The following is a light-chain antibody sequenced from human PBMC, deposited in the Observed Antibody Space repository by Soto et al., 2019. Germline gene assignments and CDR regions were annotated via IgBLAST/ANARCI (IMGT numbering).Light chain of an antibody. CDR2: EVI. V-gene: IGLV2-8*01. Sequence: QSALTQPPSASGSPGQSVTISCTGSSSDVGGYEYDSWYQQHPGKAPKLIIYEVIKRPSGVPDRFSGSKSGNTASLTVSGLQAEDEADYYCSSYAGSNNLHVLFGGGTQLTVL. CDR1: SSDVGGYEY. J-gene: IGLJ2*01. CDR3: SSYAGSNNLHVL.